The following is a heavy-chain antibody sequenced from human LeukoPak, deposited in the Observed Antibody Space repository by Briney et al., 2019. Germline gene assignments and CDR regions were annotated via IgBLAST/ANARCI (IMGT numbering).Heavy chain of an antibody. Sequence: ASVKVSCKASGYTFTSYGISWVRQAPGQGLEWMGWISAYNGNTNYAQKLQGRVTMTTDTSTSTAYMELRSLRSDDTAVYYCARGGIAAAGTEGWIGYYYYMDVWGKGTTVTISS. D-gene: IGHD6-13*01. CDR2: ISAYNGNT. J-gene: IGHJ6*03. V-gene: IGHV1-18*01. CDR1: GYTFTSYG. CDR3: ARGGIAAAGTEGWIGYYYYMDV.